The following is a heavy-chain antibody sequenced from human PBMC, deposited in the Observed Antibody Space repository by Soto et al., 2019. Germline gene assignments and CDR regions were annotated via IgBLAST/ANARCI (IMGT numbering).Heavy chain of an antibody. D-gene: IGHD2-15*01. CDR1: GFTFSSYG. J-gene: IGHJ3*02. CDR2: IWYDGSNK. Sequence: QVQLVESGGGVVQPGRSLRLSCAASGFTFSSYGMHWVRQAPGKGLEWVAVIWYDGSNKYYADSVKGRFTISRDNSKNTLYLQMNSLRAEDTAVYYCARAYQYCSAGSCYSYAFDIWGQGTMVTVSS. V-gene: IGHV3-33*01. CDR3: ARAYQYCSAGSCYSYAFDI.